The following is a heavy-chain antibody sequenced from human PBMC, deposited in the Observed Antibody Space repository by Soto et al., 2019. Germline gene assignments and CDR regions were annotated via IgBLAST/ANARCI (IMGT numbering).Heavy chain of an antibody. CDR3: AKDAFVVVKAAPIGQSTGMDV. CDR1: GFTFSSYA. J-gene: IGHJ6*02. Sequence: GGSLRLSCAASGFTFSSYAMSWVRQAPGKGLEWVSAISGSGGSTYYADSVKGRFTISRDNSKNTLYLQMNSLRAEDTAVYYCAKDAFVVVKAAPIGQSTGMDVWGQGTTVTVSS. V-gene: IGHV3-23*01. CDR2: ISGSGGST. D-gene: IGHD2-2*01.